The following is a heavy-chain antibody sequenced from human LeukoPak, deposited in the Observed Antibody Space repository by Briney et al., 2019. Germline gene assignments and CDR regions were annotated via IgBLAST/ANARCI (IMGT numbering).Heavy chain of an antibody. D-gene: IGHD4-17*01. V-gene: IGHV3-43*02. CDR1: GFTFDDYA. CDR3: VKGDSGDYAGLSSDY. CDR2: ISGDGGGT. Sequence: GGSLRLSCAASGFTFDDYAMHWVRQTPGKSLEWVSLISGDGGGTHYADSVKGRFTISRDNSKNSLYLQMNSLRTEDTALYYCVKGDSGDYAGLSSDYWGQGTLVTVSS. J-gene: IGHJ4*02.